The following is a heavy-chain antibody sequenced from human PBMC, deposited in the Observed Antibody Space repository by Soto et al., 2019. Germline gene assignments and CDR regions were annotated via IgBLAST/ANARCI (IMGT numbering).Heavy chain of an antibody. CDR2: LSPDGGRT. Sequence: GGSLRLSCAASGLTFSGSWMHWDRQGPGKGLMWLSRLSPDGGRTAYAGSVEGRFTISRDNPKSTVYLQMSSLTAEDTAVYYCTTQQFNTLSCLHGGRDYWGQGTLVTVSS. CDR3: TTQQFNTLSCLHGGRDY. CDR1: GLTFSGSW. D-gene: IGHD3-16*01. J-gene: IGHJ4*02. V-gene: IGHV3-74*01.